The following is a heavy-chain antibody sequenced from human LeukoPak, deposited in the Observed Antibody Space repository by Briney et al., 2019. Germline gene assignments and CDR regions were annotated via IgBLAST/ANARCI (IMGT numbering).Heavy chain of an antibody. CDR3: ATFSAQDY. CDR1: GGTFSTHA. CDR2: LIPIFALA. D-gene: IGHD2/OR15-2a*01. J-gene: IGHJ4*02. V-gene: IGHV1-69*13. Sequence: ASVKVSCKASGGTFSTHAISWVRQAPGQGLEWMGGLIPIFALANYAQKFQGRLTITADESTSTAYMELSSLRSDDTALYYCATFSAQDYWGQGTLVAVSS.